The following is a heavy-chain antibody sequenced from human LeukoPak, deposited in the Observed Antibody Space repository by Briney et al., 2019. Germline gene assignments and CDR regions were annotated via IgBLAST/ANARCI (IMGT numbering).Heavy chain of an antibody. CDR2: MSPNSGDT. CDR3: ARGPPNWGYDY. J-gene: IGHJ4*02. D-gene: IGHD7-27*01. CDR1: GYTSTSYD. V-gene: IGHV1-8*01. Sequence: ASVKVSCKASGYTSTSYDFNWVRQATGQRPEWMGWMSPNSGDTGYAQKFQDRVTMTRNTSISTAYTELSSLRSDDTAVYYCARGPPNWGYDYWGPGTLVTVSS.